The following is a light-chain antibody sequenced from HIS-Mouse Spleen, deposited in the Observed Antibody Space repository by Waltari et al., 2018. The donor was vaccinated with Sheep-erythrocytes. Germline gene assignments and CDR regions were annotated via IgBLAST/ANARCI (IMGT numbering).Light chain of an antibody. J-gene: IGLJ1*01. Sequence: QSALTQPLSVSGSPGQSVPIPCTGTSSDVGGYNYVSRYQQHPGKAPKLMIYDVSKRPSGVPDRFSGSKSGNTASLTISGLQAEDEADYYCCSYAGSYNHVFATGTKVTVL. V-gene: IGLV2-11*01. CDR2: DVS. CDR3: CSYAGSYNHV. CDR1: SSDVGGYNY.